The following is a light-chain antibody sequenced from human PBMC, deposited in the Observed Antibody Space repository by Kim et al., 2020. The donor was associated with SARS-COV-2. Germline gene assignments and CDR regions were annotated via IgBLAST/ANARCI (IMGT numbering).Light chain of an antibody. CDR2: GAV. J-gene: IGKJ2*03. CDR1: QSVRADY. V-gene: IGKV3-20*01. Sequence: SPGERATLSCRASQSVRADYLAWYQHNPGQAPRLLIYGAVTRATGIPDRFSGSGSGTDFTLTISSLDPEDFAVYYCQHYGSSPPYSFGQGTKLEI. CDR3: QHYGSSPPYS.